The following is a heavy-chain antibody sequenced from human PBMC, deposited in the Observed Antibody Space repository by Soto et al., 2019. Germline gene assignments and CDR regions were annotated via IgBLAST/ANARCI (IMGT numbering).Heavy chain of an antibody. CDR3: ARDRPTSSIRARDYYYAMDV. Sequence: QVQLVQSGAEVKKPGASVKVSCKASGYTFITYGISWVRQAPGQGLEWMGGISSYNGNTNYAQKLQGRVPMTTDTSTTTAYMELRSLRSDDTAVYYCARDRPTSSIRARDYYYAMDVWGQGTTVTVSS. CDR2: ISSYNGNT. V-gene: IGHV1-18*01. D-gene: IGHD6-6*01. J-gene: IGHJ6*02. CDR1: GYTFITYG.